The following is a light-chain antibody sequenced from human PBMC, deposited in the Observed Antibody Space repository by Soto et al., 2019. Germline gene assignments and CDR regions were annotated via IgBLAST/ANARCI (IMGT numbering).Light chain of an antibody. V-gene: IGKV3-20*01. Sequence: EIVLTQSPGTLSLSPGERATLSCRASQSVSSSYLAWYQQKPGQAPRLLIYDASNRATGIPARFSGGGSGTEFTLTISRLEPEDFAVYFCQYYDSFRTFGQGTKVDIK. CDR1: QSVSSSY. CDR2: DAS. J-gene: IGKJ1*01. CDR3: QYYDSFRT.